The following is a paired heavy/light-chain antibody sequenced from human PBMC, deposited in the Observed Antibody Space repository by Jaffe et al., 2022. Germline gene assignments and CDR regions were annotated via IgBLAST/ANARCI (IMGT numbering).Heavy chain of an antibody. V-gene: IGHV3-23*01. CDR2: IRRSDGST. CDR1: GFTLASYD. CDR3: AKGGSDWTFDY. D-gene: IGHD6-19*01. J-gene: IGHJ4*02. Sequence: EVQLLESGGDLVQPGGSLRLSCAASGFTLASYDMIWVRQAPGKGLEWLSAIRRSDGSTVYADSVKGRFTISRDNSKNTLYLQMNSLRVDDTALYYCAKGGSDWTFDYWGQGTLVTVSS.
Light chain of an antibody. CDR1: QSVSSK. Sequence: ETVMTQSPATLSVSPGERATLSCRASQSVSSKLAWYQQKPGQAPRLLIYGAFTRATGIPARFSGSGSGTEFTLTISSLQSEDFAVYYCQHYSSWPLTFGGGTKVEIK. V-gene: IGKV3-15*01. J-gene: IGKJ4*01. CDR2: GAF. CDR3: QHYSSWPLT.